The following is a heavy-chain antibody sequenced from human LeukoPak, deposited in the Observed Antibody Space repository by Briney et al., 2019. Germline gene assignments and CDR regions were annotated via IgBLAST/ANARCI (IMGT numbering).Heavy chain of an antibody. J-gene: IGHJ4*02. CDR1: GFTFGGYW. D-gene: IGHD1-1*01. CDR2: INSDGGRT. CDR3: ARASTGTNDILSDY. Sequence: PGGSLGLSCAASGFTFGGYWMHWVRQAPGKGLVWVSRINSDGGRTIYADSVKGRFTVSRDNSKNTLYLQMNSLRAEDTAVYYCARASTGTNDILSDYWGQGTLVTVSS. V-gene: IGHV3-74*01.